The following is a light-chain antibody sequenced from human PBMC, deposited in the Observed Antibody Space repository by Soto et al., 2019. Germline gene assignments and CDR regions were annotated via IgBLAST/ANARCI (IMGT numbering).Light chain of an antibody. CDR3: QNYNSAPFT. J-gene: IGKJ3*01. V-gene: IGKV1-27*01. Sequence: DIQMTQSPSSLSASVGDRVTITCRASQGISNYLAWYQQKPGKVPKLLIYAASTFQSGVPSRFSGSGSGTDFTVTISSLQPEDVATYYCQNYNSAPFTFGPGTKVYIK. CDR2: AAS. CDR1: QGISNY.